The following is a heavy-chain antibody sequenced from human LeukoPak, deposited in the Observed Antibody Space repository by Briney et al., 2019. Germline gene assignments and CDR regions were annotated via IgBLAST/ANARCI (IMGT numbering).Heavy chain of an antibody. Sequence: GGSLRLSCAASGFTFSSYAMSWVRQAPGKGLEWVSAISGSGGSTYYADSVKGRFTISRGNAKNSLYLQMNSLRAEDTAVYYCARDGGYGMDVWGQGTTVTVSS. J-gene: IGHJ6*02. CDR3: ARDGGYGMDV. CDR1: GFTFSSYA. CDR2: ISGSGGST. V-gene: IGHV3-23*01. D-gene: IGHD3-16*01.